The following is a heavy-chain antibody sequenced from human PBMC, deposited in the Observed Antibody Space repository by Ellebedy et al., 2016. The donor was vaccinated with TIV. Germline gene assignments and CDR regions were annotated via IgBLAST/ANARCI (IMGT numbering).Heavy chain of an antibody. CDR1: GFTFTNHA. Sequence: GGSLRLXXAASGFTFTNHAIHWVRQVPGNGLEWVAGISYDGSSKYHAESVKGRFTISRDNSNKTASLQLNSLRAEDTAVYYCARGDTNSGDYWGQGTLVSVSS. V-gene: IGHV3-30*07. J-gene: IGHJ4*02. CDR3: ARGDTNSGDY. CDR2: ISYDGSSK. D-gene: IGHD3-3*01.